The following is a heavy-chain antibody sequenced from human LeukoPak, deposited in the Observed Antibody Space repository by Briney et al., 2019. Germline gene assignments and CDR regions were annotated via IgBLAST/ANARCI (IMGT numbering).Heavy chain of an antibody. J-gene: IGHJ4*02. Sequence: PSETLSLTCAVNGGSFSGYYWSWIRQPPGKGLEWIGEINHSGSTNYNPSLKSRVTISVDTSKNQFSLKLSSVTAADTAVYYCARGGIVVVPAGFDYWGQGTLVTVSS. V-gene: IGHV4-34*01. CDR1: GGSFSGYY. CDR3: ARGGIVVVPAGFDY. D-gene: IGHD2-2*01. CDR2: INHSGST.